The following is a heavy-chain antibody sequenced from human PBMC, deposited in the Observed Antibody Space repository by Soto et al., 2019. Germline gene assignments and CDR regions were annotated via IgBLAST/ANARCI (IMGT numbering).Heavy chain of an antibody. Sequence: PGESLKISCRGSGYSFTSYWIGWVRQMPGKGLEWMGIIYPGDSDTRYSPSFQGQVTISADKSISTAYLQWSSLKASDTAMYYCAITSDILVVPAANNLYYGMDVWGQGTTVTV. D-gene: IGHD2-2*01. CDR2: IYPGDSDT. CDR3: AITSDILVVPAANNLYYGMDV. CDR1: GYSFTSYW. J-gene: IGHJ6*02. V-gene: IGHV5-51*01.